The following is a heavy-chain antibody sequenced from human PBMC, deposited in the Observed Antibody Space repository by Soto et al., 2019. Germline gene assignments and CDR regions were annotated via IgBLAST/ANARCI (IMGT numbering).Heavy chain of an antibody. CDR2: ISGSGAGT. Sequence: XGSLRRKCTAAGFTFSTSAISWVRQAPGRGLDWVSGISGSGAGTYYADSVKGRFTVSRDNSKNTLYLQMSGPRAEDAAVYYCAKGPTVFGAVISFDYYYGMYVWGQGSPFTVSS. CDR1: GFTFSTSA. V-gene: IGHV3-23*01. D-gene: IGHD3-3*01. CDR3: AKGPTVFGAVISFDYYYGMYV. J-gene: IGHJ6*02.